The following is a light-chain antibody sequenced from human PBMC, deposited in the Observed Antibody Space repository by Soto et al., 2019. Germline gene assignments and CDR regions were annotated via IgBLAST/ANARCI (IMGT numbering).Light chain of an antibody. Sequence: EIVLTQSPGNLSLSPGERATLSCRASQSVSSSYLAWYQQKPGQAPRLLIYGASSRATGIPDRFSGSGSGTDFTLTISRLEPEDFAVYYCQQYGIFTFGQGTRLEIK. CDR3: QQYGIFT. CDR1: QSVSSSY. V-gene: IGKV3-20*01. CDR2: GAS. J-gene: IGKJ5*01.